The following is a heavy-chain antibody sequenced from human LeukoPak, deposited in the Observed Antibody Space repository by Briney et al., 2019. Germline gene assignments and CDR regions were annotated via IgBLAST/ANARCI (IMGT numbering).Heavy chain of an antibody. V-gene: IGHV3-7*01. CDR3: ARPSRRDGYNPTAFDI. CDR1: GFTFSSYW. D-gene: IGHD5-24*01. J-gene: IGHJ3*02. CDR2: IKQDGSEK. Sequence: GGSLRLSCAASGFTFSSYWMSWVRQAPGKGLEWVANIKQDGSEKYYVDSVKGRFTISRDNAKNSLYLQMNSLRAEDTAVYYCARPSRRDGYNPTAFDIWGQGTMVTVSS.